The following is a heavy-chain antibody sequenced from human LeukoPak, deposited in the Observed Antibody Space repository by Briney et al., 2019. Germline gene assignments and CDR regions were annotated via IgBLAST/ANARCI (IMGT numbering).Heavy chain of an antibody. Sequence: QTGGSLRLSCAASGFTFSRYWMSWVRQAPGKGLEWVANIKQDGSEKDYVDSVKGRFTISRDNAKNSLYLQMNNLTAEDTAVYYCARESFAARWDWGQGTLVTVSS. V-gene: IGHV3-7*01. CDR3: ARESFAARWD. J-gene: IGHJ4*02. CDR1: GFTFSRYW. CDR2: IKQDGSEK. D-gene: IGHD6-6*01.